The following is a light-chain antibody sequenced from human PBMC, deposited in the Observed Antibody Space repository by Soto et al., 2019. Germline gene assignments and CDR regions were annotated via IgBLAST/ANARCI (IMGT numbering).Light chain of an antibody. CDR3: SSYTNNQRL. CDR2: EVN. Sequence: QSVLAQPPSVSWSPGQSITISCTGTRSDVGGHNYVSWYQQYPGKAPKLIIFEVNNRPSGVSNRFSGSKSGNTASLTVSGLQPEDEADYYCSSYTNNQRLFGGGTQLTVL. CDR1: RSDVGGHNY. V-gene: IGLV2-14*01. J-gene: IGLJ3*02.